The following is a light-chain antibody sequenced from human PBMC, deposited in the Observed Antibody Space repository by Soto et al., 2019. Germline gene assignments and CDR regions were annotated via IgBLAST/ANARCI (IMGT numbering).Light chain of an antibody. CDR3: QQYDNLPIT. CDR2: DAS. CDR1: QDIYNY. J-gene: IGKJ5*01. V-gene: IGKV1-33*01. Sequence: DIQMTQSPSPLSASVGDRVSITCQASQDIYNYLNWYQQKPGKAPKLLICDASNLETGVPSRFSGSGSGTDFTFTISSLQPEDIATYYCQQYDNLPITFGQGTRLEIK.